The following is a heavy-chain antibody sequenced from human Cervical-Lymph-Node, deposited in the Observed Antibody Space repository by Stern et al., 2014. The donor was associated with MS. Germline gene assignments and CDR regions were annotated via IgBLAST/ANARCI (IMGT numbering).Heavy chain of an antibody. V-gene: IGHV4-31*03. CDR1: GGSISSGGYY. D-gene: IGHD3-3*01. Sequence: VQLEESGPGLVKPSQTLSLTCTVSGGSISSGGYYWSWIRQHPGKGLEWIGYIYYSGSPYYNPSLKSRVTISVDTSKNQCSLKLSSVTAADTAVYYCARVSYDFWSGYYPFDYWGQGTLVTVSS. CDR3: ARVSYDFWSGYYPFDY. CDR2: IYYSGSP. J-gene: IGHJ4*02.